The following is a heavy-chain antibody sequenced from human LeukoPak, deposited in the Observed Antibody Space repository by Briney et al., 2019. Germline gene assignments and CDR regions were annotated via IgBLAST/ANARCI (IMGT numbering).Heavy chain of an antibody. Sequence: SETLSLTCTVSGYSIGSGYYWGWIRQPPGKGLEWIGTIRHSGTSYYNPSLKSRVTISIDSSKNQFSLKLSSVTAADTAVYYCARGRYSSGWYYKWFFDYWGQGTLVTVSS. J-gene: IGHJ4*02. CDR1: GYSIGSGYY. CDR3: ARGRYSSGWYYKWFFDY. V-gene: IGHV4-38-2*02. D-gene: IGHD6-19*01. CDR2: IRHSGTS.